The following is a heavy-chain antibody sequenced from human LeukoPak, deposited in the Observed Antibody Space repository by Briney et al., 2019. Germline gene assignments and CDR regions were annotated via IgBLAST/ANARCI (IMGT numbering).Heavy chain of an antibody. CDR1: GYTFTSYD. CDR3: ARRTWGVYYFDY. D-gene: IGHD3-10*01. Sequence: GASVKVSCKASGYTFTSYDINWVRQATGQGLEWMGWMNPNSGNTGYAQKFQGRVTMTRNTSISTAYMGLSSLRSEDTAVYYCARRTWGVYYFDYWGQGTLVTVSS. V-gene: IGHV1-8*01. CDR2: MNPNSGNT. J-gene: IGHJ4*02.